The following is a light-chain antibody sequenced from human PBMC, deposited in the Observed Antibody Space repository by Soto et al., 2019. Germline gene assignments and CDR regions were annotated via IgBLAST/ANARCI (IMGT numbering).Light chain of an antibody. V-gene: IGKV1-39*01. CDR1: QSISSY. J-gene: IGKJ1*01. CDR3: QQSYSTPRT. CDR2: AAS. Sequence: DIQMTQSPSSLSASVGDRVTITCRASQSISSYLNWDQQKPGKAPKLLIYAASSLQSGVPSRFSGSGSGTDFNLTISSVQPEDFATYYCQQSYSTPRTFGQGTKVEIK.